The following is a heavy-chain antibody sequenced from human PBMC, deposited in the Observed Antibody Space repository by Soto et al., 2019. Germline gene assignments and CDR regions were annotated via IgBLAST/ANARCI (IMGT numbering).Heavy chain of an antibody. V-gene: IGHV3-21*01. D-gene: IGHD3-9*01. CDR2: ISSGNSYI. Sequence: EVQLVESGGGLVKPGGSLRLSCAVSGFTFSSYSMNWVRQSPGMGLEWVSSISSGNSYIYYADSVRGRFTVSRDNAKSSLYLKMNSLRSEDTAVYYCANQMYYNILTGYRPLDYWGQGTLVTVFS. CDR1: GFTFSSYS. CDR3: ANQMYYNILTGYRPLDY. J-gene: IGHJ4*02.